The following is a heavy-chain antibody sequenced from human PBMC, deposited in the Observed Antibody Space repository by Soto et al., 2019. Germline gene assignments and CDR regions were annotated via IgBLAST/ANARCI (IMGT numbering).Heavy chain of an antibody. CDR3: AKDLEQQLVHPYYYYYGMDV. Sequence: GGSLRLSCAASGFTFSSYGMHWVRQAPGKGLEWVAVISYDGSNKYYADSVKGRFTISRDNSKNTLYLQMNSLRAEDTAVYYCAKDLEQQLVHPYYYYYGMDVWGQGTTVTVSS. J-gene: IGHJ6*02. CDR2: ISYDGSNK. CDR1: GFTFSSYG. V-gene: IGHV3-30*18. D-gene: IGHD6-13*01.